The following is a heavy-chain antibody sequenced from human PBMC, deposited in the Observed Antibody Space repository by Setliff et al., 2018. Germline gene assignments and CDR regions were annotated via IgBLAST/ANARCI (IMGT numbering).Heavy chain of an antibody. CDR1: GGSFSGYY. CDR2: INHSGST. J-gene: IGHJ4*02. Sequence: SETLSLTCAVYGGSFSGYYWSWIRQPPGKGLEWIGEINHSGSTNYNPSLKSRVTISVDTSKNQFSLKLSSVTAADTAVYYCARSPVTIFGVVLHPLDYWGQGTLVTVSS. CDR3: ARSPVTIFGVVLHPLDY. D-gene: IGHD3-3*01. V-gene: IGHV4-34*01.